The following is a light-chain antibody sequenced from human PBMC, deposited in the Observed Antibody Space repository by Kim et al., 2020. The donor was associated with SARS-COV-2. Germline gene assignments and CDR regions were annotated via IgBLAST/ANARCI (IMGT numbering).Light chain of an antibody. CDR1: NIGSKS. Sequence: APGKTDRSTCEGNNIGSKSVHWYQQKPGQAPVLVIYYDSDRPSGIPERFSGSNSGNTATLTISRVEAGDEADYYCQVWDSSSDHWVFGGGTQLTVL. CDR2: YDS. CDR3: QVWDSSSDHWV. J-gene: IGLJ3*02. V-gene: IGLV3-21*04.